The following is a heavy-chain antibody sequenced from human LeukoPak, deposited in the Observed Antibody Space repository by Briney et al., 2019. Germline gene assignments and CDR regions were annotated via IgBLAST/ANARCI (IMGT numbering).Heavy chain of an antibody. CDR3: AKGPYTTSGYAGYDY. D-gene: IGHD6-13*01. CDR2: INNVGEVT. Sequence: GGSLRLSCAASGFTFSSHAMSWVRQAPGKGLEWVSAINNVGEVTKYADSVRGRFTMSRDNSKNTLHLQMNSLRADDTAVYYCAKGPYTTSGYAGYDYWGQGTLVTVSS. CDR1: GFTFSSHA. V-gene: IGHV3-23*01. J-gene: IGHJ4*02.